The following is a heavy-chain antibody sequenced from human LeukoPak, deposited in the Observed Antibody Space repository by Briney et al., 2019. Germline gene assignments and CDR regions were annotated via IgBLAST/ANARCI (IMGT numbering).Heavy chain of an antibody. V-gene: IGHV3-74*01. J-gene: IGHJ5*02. Sequence: GGSLRLSCAASGFDFSGYWMHWVRQDAGKGLAWVSRIKGDGSSTTYADSVKGRFTISRDNAKNTVYLQMNSLRAEDTAVYYCARDKTYGYNLWGQGTRVTVSS. CDR1: GFDFSGYW. CDR3: ARDKTYGYNL. CDR2: IKGDGSST. D-gene: IGHD5-18*01.